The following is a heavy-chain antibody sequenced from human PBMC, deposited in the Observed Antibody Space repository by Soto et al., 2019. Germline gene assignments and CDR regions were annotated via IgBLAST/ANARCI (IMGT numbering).Heavy chain of an antibody. J-gene: IGHJ6*02. CDR1: GFTFSSYG. Sequence: GGSLRLSCAASGFTFSSYGMNWVRQAPGKGLEWVSSISSSSYIYYADSAKGRFTISRDNAKNSLYPQMNSLRAEDTAVYYCARDLSSTPDYYYYGMDVWGQGTTVTVSS. CDR2: ISSSSYI. CDR3: ARDLSSTPDYYYYGMDV. V-gene: IGHV3-21*01.